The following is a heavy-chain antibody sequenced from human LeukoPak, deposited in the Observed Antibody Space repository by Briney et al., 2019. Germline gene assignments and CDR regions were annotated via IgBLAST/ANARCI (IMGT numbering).Heavy chain of an antibody. V-gene: IGHV3-21*01. Sequence: GSLRLSCAASGFTFSSYSMNWARQAPGKGLEWVSSISSSSSYIYYADSVKGRFTISRDNAKNSLYLQMNSLRAEDTAVYYCARAAYCGGDCYSGVFDYWGQGTLVTVSS. D-gene: IGHD2-21*01. CDR3: ARAAYCGGDCYSGVFDY. CDR2: ISSSSSYI. J-gene: IGHJ4*02. CDR1: GFTFSSYS.